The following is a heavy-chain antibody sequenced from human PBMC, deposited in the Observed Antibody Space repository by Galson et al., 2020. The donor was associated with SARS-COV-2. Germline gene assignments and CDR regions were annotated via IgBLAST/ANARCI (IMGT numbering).Heavy chain of an antibody. CDR3: ARVGCSSTSCYEIDP. J-gene: IGHJ5*02. CDR1: GYTFTSYG. CDR2: ISAYNGNT. D-gene: IGHD2-2*01. V-gene: IGHV1-18*01. Sequence: SVKVSCKASGYTFTSYGISWVRQAPGQGLEWMGWISAYNGNTNYAQKLQGRVTMTTDTSTSTAYMELRSLRSDDTAVYYCARVGCSSTSCYEIDPWGQGTLVTVSS.